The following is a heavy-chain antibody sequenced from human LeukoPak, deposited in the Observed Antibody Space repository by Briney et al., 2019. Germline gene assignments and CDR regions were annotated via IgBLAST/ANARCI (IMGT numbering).Heavy chain of an antibody. D-gene: IGHD1-26*01. J-gene: IGHJ5*02. CDR2: IYYSGST. Sequence: SETLSLTCTVSGGSISSGGYYWSWIRQHPGKGLGWIGYIYYSGSTYYNPSLKSRVTISVDTSKNQFSLKLSSVTAADTAVYYWARAIGGATTQRRDNGFAPWGQGPLVTVSS. CDR1: GGSISSGGYY. V-gene: IGHV4-31*03. CDR3: ARAIGGATTQRRDNGFAP.